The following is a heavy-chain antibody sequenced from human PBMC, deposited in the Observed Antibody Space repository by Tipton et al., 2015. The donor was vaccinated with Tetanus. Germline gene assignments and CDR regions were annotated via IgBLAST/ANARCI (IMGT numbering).Heavy chain of an antibody. CDR2: ISSGSTYI. CDR1: KFSFSRHS. J-gene: IGHJ4*02. Sequence: GSLRLSCAASKFSFSRHSMNWVRQAPGKGLEWVSSISSGSTYIYYADSVKGRFTISRDNAKNSLSLQMNSLRADDTAVYYCVRGRGLGAYSYGFEYWGQGALVTVSS. V-gene: IGHV3-21*01. CDR3: VRGRGLGAYSYGFEY. D-gene: IGHD5-18*01.